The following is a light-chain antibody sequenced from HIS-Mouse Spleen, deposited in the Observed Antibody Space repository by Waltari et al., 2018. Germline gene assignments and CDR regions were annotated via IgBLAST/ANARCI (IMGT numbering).Light chain of an antibody. J-gene: IGLJ2*01. Sequence: SYELTQPPSVSVSPGQTARITCSGDALPKQYAYWYQQKPGQAPVLVIYKDSERPSGTPGRFSGSSSGTTVTLTISGVQAEDEADYYCQSADSSGTYHVVFGGGTKLTVL. CDR2: KDS. CDR3: QSADSSGTYHVV. V-gene: IGLV3-25*03. CDR1: ALPKQY.